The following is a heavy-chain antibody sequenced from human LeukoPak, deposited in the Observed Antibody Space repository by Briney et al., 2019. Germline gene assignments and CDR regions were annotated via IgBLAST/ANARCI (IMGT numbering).Heavy chain of an antibody. Sequence: GESLKISCKGSGYSFTSYWIGWVRQMPGKGLEWMGIIYPGDSDTRYSPSFQGQVTISADKSISTAYLQWSSLKASDTAMYYCARISLITIFGVVTGSDAFDIWGQGTMVTVSS. CDR1: GYSFTSYW. V-gene: IGHV5-51*01. CDR3: ARISLITIFGVVTGSDAFDI. J-gene: IGHJ3*02. CDR2: IYPGDSDT. D-gene: IGHD3-3*01.